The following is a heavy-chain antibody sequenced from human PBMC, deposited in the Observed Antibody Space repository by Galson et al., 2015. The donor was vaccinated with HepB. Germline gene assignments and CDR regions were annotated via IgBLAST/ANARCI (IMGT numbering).Heavy chain of an antibody. CDR1: GFTFSSYG. CDR3: AREGGSLYYFDY. J-gene: IGHJ4*02. V-gene: IGHV3-30*03. Sequence: SLRLSCAASGFTFSSYGMHWVRQAPGKGLEWVAVISYDGSNTYYADSVKGRFTISRDNSKNTLYLQMNSLRAEDTAVYYCAREGGSLYYFDYWGQGTLVTVSS. D-gene: IGHD1-26*01. CDR2: ISYDGSNT.